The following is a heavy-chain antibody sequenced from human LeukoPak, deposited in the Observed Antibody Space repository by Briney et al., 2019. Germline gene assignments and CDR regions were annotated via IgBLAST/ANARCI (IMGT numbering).Heavy chain of an antibody. CDR2: ISSSSSYI. CDR3: AREGVQYGGYHLLPFEDY. Sequence: PGGSLRLSSAGSGFTFSSNSMNWLRQAPGKGLEWVSSISSSSSYIYYADSVKGRFTISRDNAKNSLYLQMNSLRAEDTAVYYSAREGVQYGGYHLLPFEDYWGQGTLVSVSS. CDR1: GFTFSSNS. J-gene: IGHJ4*02. V-gene: IGHV3-21*01. D-gene: IGHD5-12*01.